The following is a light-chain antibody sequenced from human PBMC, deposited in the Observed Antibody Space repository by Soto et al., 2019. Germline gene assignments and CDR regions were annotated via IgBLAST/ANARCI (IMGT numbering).Light chain of an antibody. CDR3: QVWDSSSDHWV. J-gene: IGLJ3*02. V-gene: IGLV3-21*02. Sequence: SYELTQPPSVSVAPGQTASITCGGNNIRTKSVHWYQQKPGQAPVLVVSDDTDRPSGIPERLSGSKSGNTAILTISRVEAADEADYYCQVWDSSSDHWVFGGGTKLTVL. CDR2: DDT. CDR1: NIRTKS.